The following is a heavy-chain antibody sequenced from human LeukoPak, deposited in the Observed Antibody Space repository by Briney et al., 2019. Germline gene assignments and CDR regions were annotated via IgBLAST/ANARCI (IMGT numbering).Heavy chain of an antibody. CDR2: INPNSGGT. V-gene: IGHV1-2*02. CDR1: GYTFTAYY. J-gene: IGHJ4*02. Sequence: ASVKVSCKASGYTFTAYYIQWLRQAPGQGFEWMGWINPNSGGTNYAQKFQGRVTMTRDTSISTAYMELSRLRSDDSALYYCAKDEFSGYDRGVSGYWGQGTLVTVSS. D-gene: IGHD3-22*01. CDR3: AKDEFSGYDRGVSGY.